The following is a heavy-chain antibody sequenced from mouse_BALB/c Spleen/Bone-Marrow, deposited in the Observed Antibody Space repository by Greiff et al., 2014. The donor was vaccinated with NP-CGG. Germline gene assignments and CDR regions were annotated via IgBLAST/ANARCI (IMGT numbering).Heavy chain of an antibody. Sequence: EVKLVESGGDLVKPGGSLKLSCAASGFTFSSYGMSWGRQTPDKRLEWVATISSGGSNTYYPDSVKGRFTISRDNAKNTLYLQMTSLKSEVIAMYYCARHQRYYAMDYWGQGTSVTVSS. V-gene: IGHV5-6*01. CDR2: ISSGGSNT. J-gene: IGHJ4*01. CDR3: ARHQRYYAMDY. CDR1: GFTFSSYG.